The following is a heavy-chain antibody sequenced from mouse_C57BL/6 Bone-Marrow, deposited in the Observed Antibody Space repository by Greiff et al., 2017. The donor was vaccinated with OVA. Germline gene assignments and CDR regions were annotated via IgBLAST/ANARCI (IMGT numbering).Heavy chain of an antibody. V-gene: IGHV1-80*01. Sequence: VQLQQSGAELVKPGASVKISRKASGYAFSSYWMNWVKQRPGKGLEWIGQIYPGDGDTNYNVKFKGKATLTADKYSSTAYMQLSSLTSKDSAVYFCARSRYGNYLYFDVWGTGTTVTVSS. CDR2: IYPGDGDT. CDR1: GYAFSSYW. J-gene: IGHJ1*03. CDR3: ARSRYGNYLYFDV. D-gene: IGHD2-1*01.